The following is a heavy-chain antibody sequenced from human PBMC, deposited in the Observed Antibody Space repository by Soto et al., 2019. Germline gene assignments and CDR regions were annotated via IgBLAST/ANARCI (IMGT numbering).Heavy chain of an antibody. D-gene: IGHD5-18*01. V-gene: IGHV4-31*03. CDR3: ARDLRDSYGYGETHYYYYGMDV. CDR1: GGSISSGGYY. CDR2: IYYSGST. J-gene: IGHJ6*02. Sequence: LSLTCTVSGGSISSGGYYWSWIRQHPGKGLEWIGYIYYSGSTYYNPSLKSRVTISVDTSKNQFSLKLSSVTAADTAVYYCARDLRDSYGYGETHYYYYGMDVWGQGTTVTVSS.